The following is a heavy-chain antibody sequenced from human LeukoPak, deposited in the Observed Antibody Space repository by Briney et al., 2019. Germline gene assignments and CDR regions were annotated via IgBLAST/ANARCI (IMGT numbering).Heavy chain of an antibody. CDR1: GYTFTGYY. V-gene: IGHV1-2*02. CDR2: INPNSGGT. J-gene: IGHJ4*02. CDR3: ASDRGSYTPGDFDY. D-gene: IGHD1-26*01. Sequence: PKASVKVSCKASGYTFTGYYMHWVRQAPGQGLEWMGWINPNSGGTNYAQKFQGRVTMTRDTSISTAYMELSRLRSDDTAVYYCASDRGSYTPGDFDYWGQGTLVTVSS.